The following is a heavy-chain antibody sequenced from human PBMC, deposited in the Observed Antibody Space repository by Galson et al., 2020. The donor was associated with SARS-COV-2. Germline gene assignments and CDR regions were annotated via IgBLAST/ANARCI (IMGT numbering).Heavy chain of an antibody. V-gene: IGHV4-61*09. CDR1: GGSISSGDYY. CDR3: ASAGEGSLRAATDD. J-gene: IGHJ1*01. CDR2: IYPTGTT. D-gene: IGHD7-27*01. Sequence: SETLSLTCIVSGGSISSGDYYWSWIRQPAGKGLEWIRHIYPTGTTNYNPSLKSRLTISIDTSNNQFSLRLTSVTAADTAVSYCASAGEGSLRAATDDGGQCALVTGSS.